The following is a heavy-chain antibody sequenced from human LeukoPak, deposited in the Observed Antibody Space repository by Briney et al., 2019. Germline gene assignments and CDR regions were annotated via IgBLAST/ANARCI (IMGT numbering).Heavy chain of an antibody. D-gene: IGHD3-22*01. CDR1: GGSISSGDYY. Sequence: SQTLSLTCTVSGGSISSGDYYWSWIRQPPGKGLEWIAYMYYSGSTYYNPSLKSRVTMSADTSKNQLSLKLSSVTAADTAVYYCARPYYYDSRIDPWGQGILVTVSS. CDR2: MYYSGST. J-gene: IGHJ5*02. CDR3: ARPYYYDSRIDP. V-gene: IGHV4-30-4*01.